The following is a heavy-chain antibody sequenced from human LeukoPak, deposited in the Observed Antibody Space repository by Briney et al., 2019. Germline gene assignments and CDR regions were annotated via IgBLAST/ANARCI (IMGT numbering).Heavy chain of an antibody. D-gene: IGHD3-22*01. V-gene: IGHV4-39*01. J-gene: IGHJ4*02. CDR3: ARQRGYYDSSGYYYVRVFDY. Sequence: SETLSLTCTVSGGSISSSSYYWGWIRQPPGKGLEWIGSIYYSGSTYYNPSLKSRVTISVDTSKNQFSLKLSSVTAADTAVYYCARQRGYYDSSGYYYVRVFDYWGQGTLVTVSS. CDR1: GGSISSSSYY. CDR2: IYYSGST.